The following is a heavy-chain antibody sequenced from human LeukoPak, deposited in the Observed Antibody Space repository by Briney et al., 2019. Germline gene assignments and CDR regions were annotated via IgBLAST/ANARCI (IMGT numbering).Heavy chain of an antibody. V-gene: IGHV4-59*12. CDR1: GGSISSYY. Sequence: SETLSLTCTVSGGSISSYYWSWIRQPPGKGLEWIGYIYHSGSTYYNPSLKSRVTISVDRSKNQFSLKLSSVTAADTAVYYCARIAVAEGFDYWGQGTLVTVSS. D-gene: IGHD6-19*01. CDR3: ARIAVAEGFDY. J-gene: IGHJ4*02. CDR2: IYHSGST.